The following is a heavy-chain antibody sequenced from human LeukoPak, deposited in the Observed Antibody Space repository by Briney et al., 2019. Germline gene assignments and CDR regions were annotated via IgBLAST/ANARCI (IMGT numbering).Heavy chain of an antibody. V-gene: IGHV3-21*01. D-gene: IGHD1-26*01. CDR2: ISSSSTYI. J-gene: IGHJ4*02. CDR1: GFTFRNYA. Sequence: GGSLRLSCAASGFTFRNYAMNWVRQAPGKGLEWVSFISSSSTYIYYADSVKGRFTISRDNAKNSLYLQMNSLRAEDTAVYYCARDIALLDFDYWGQGTLVTVSS. CDR3: ARDIALLDFDY.